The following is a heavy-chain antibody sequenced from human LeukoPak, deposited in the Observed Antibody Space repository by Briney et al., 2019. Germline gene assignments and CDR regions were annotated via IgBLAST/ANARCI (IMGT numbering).Heavy chain of an antibody. CDR1: GGTFSSYA. CDR3: ARDLTYYDFWSGYYTVHTTQYYFDY. D-gene: IGHD3-3*01. J-gene: IGHJ4*02. Sequence: SVTVSCKASGGTFSSYAISWVRQAPGQGLEWMGGIIPIFGTANYAQKFQGRVTITADESTSTAYMELSSLRSEDTAVYYCARDLTYYDFWSGYYTVHTTQYYFDYWGQGTLVTVSS. CDR2: IIPIFGTA. V-gene: IGHV1-69*13.